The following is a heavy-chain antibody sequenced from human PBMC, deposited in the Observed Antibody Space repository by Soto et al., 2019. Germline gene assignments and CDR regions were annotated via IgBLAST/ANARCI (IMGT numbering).Heavy chain of an antibody. CDR3: VSDGWRTTVTRIAY. Sequence: ASVKVSCKASGYTFTGYYMHWVRQAPGQGLEWMGWINPNSGDTNYAQKFQGWVTMTTDTSISTAYMELSRLRSDDTAVYYCVSDGWRTTVTRIAYCGQGTLVTVSS. D-gene: IGHD4-17*01. J-gene: IGHJ4*02. CDR2: INPNSGDT. CDR1: GYTFTGYY. V-gene: IGHV1-2*04.